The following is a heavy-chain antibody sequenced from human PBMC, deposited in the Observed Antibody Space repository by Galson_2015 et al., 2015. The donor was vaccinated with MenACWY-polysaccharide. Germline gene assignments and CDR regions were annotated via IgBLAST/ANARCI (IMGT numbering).Heavy chain of an antibody. CDR3: TRDYYGDYVVDS. V-gene: IGHV3-21*01. D-gene: IGHD4-17*01. Sequence: SLKLAGAASGFTFSSYSMNWVRQAPGKGLDWVSSISSTAKYIHYADSVQGRFTISRDYAKNLLYLQMTSLSAEDTAVYYCTRDYYGDYVVDSWGQGTLVTVSS. CDR2: ISSTAKYI. CDR1: GFTFSSYS. J-gene: IGHJ4*02.